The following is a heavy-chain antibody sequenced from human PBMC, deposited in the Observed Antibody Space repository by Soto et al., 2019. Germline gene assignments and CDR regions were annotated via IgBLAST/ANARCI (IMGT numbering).Heavy chain of an antibody. J-gene: IGHJ4*02. V-gene: IGHV3-72*01. CDR3: ARWVSGSPDN. Sequence: EVQLVESGGGLVQPGGSLRLSCAASGFTLSDHYMDWVRQAPGKGLEWVGRTKNKANRYTTEYAASVNGRFTISRDDSKNSLYLQMNSLKTEDTAVYYCARWVSGSPDNWGQGTLVTLSS. CDR1: GFTLSDHY. D-gene: IGHD1-26*01. CDR2: TKNKANRYTT.